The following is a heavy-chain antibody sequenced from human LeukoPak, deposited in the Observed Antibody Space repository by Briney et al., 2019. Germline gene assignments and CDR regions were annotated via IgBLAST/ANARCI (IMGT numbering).Heavy chain of an antibody. J-gene: IGHJ3*02. D-gene: IGHD3-22*01. CDR2: IRYDGSNQ. CDR3: AKGYYDSSAFDM. Sequence: GGSLRLSCAASGFTFSNYGMDWVRQGTGKRVEWVAFIRYDGSNQYYTDSVKGRFTISRDNSKNTLFLQMNSLRAEDTAVYYCAKGYYDSSAFDMWGQGTMVTVSS. V-gene: IGHV3-30*02. CDR1: GFTFSNYG.